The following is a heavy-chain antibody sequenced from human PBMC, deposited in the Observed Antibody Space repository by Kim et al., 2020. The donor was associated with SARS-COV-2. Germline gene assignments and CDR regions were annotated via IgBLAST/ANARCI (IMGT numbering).Heavy chain of an antibody. J-gene: IGHJ4*02. D-gene: IGHD2-8*02. V-gene: IGHV3-7*01. CDR3: AREVLEGMWMEEGY. Sequence: VDSVKGRFTISRDNAKNSLYLQMNSLRAEDTAVYYCAREVLEGMWMEEGYWGQGTLVTVSS.